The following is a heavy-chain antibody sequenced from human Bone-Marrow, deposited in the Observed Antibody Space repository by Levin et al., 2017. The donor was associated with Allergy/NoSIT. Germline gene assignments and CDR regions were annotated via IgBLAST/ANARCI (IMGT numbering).Heavy chain of an antibody. J-gene: IGHJ4*02. Sequence: GGSLRLSCAASGFIFSDYYMSWIRQAPGKGLEWVSYISSSGSTINYADSVKGRFTISRDNAKNSLYLQMNSLRAEDTAVYYCASDLYDSSEGYWGQGTLVTVSS. CDR2: ISSSGSTI. D-gene: IGHD3-22*01. CDR3: ASDLYDSSEGY. CDR1: GFIFSDYY. V-gene: IGHV3-11*01.